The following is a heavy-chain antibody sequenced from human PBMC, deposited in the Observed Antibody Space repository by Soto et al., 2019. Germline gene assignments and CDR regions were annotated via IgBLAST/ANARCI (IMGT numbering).Heavy chain of an antibody. CDR1: GYSFTSYW. J-gene: IGHJ6*02. V-gene: IGHV5-10-1*01. CDR3: ARRSYCSSTSCYREYYYGMDV. Sequence: GESLKISCKGSGYSFTSYWISWVRQMPGKGLEWMGRIDPSDSYTNYSPSFQGHVTISADKSISTAYLQWSSLKASDTAMYYCARRSYCSSTSCYREYYYGMDVWGQGTTVTVSS. D-gene: IGHD2-2*01. CDR2: IDPSDSYT.